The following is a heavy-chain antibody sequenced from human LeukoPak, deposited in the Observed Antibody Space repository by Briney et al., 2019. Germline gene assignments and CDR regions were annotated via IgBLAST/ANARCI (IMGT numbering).Heavy chain of an antibody. D-gene: IGHD6-19*01. J-gene: IGHJ6*02. Sequence: SETLSLTCNVSGGSVSSGGYYWNWIRQPPGKGLEWIGHVSYSGSTNYNPSLKSRVTISLDTSKNQFSLKLSSVTAADTAVYFCARDPKSAVGYYYYGMAVWGQGTTVTVSS. CDR2: VSYSGST. CDR1: GGSVSSGGYY. CDR3: ARDPKSAVGYYYYGMAV. V-gene: IGHV4-61*08.